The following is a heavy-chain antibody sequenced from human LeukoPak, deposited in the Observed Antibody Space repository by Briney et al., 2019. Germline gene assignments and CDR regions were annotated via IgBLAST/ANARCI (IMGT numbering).Heavy chain of an antibody. J-gene: IGHJ6*03. CDR1: GFTFSSYA. CDR2: ISSSSSYI. Sequence: GGSLRLSCAAFGFTFSSYAMHWVRQAPGKGLEWVSSISSSSSYIYYADSVKGRFTISRDNAKNSLYLQMNSLRAEDTAVYYCARFGGYYGTRRYYYYTDVWGKGTTVTVSS. V-gene: IGHV3-21*01. D-gene: IGHD1-1*01. CDR3: ARFGGYYGTRRYYYYTDV.